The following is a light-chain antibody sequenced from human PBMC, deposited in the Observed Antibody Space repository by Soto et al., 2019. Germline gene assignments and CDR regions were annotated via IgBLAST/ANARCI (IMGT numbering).Light chain of an antibody. CDR2: AAS. Sequence: DIQMTQSPSSLSASVGDRVTITCRASQGISNYLAWYQQKPGKVPKLLIYAASALQSGVPSRFSGSGSGTDFTLTISSLQPEDVATYCCKKYHIAPRFTFGPGTTVDIK. J-gene: IGKJ3*01. CDR3: KKYHIAPRFT. V-gene: IGKV1-27*01. CDR1: QGISNY.